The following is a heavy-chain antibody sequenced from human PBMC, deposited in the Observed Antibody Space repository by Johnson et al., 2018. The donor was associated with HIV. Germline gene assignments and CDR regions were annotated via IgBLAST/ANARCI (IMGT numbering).Heavy chain of an antibody. V-gene: IGHV3-15*01. CDR1: GFTFSNYG. J-gene: IGHJ3*02. Sequence: VQLVESGGGLVKPGGSLRLSCAASGFTFSNYGMHWVRQTPGKGLEWVGRIKSKTDGGTTDYAAPVKGRFTISRDDSKNTLYLQMNSLKTEDTAVYYCTTGPMGAFYIWGQGTMVTVSS. D-gene: IGHD3-16*01. CDR2: IKSKTDGGTT. CDR3: TTGPMGAFYI.